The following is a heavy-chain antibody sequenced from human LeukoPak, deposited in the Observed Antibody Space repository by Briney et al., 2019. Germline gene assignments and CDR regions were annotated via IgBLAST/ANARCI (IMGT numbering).Heavy chain of an antibody. CDR3: ARDWGRGYQRSFDF. V-gene: IGHV4-61*01. Sequence: SETLSLTCTVSGGSVSSGSYYWSWIRQPPGKGLEWIVYIHYSGSTNYNPSLQSRVTISVDTAKNQFSLKLSSVTAADTAVYYCARDWGRGYQRSFDFWGQGTLVTVSS. D-gene: IGHD3-22*01. CDR2: IHYSGST. J-gene: IGHJ4*02. CDR1: GGSVSSGSYY.